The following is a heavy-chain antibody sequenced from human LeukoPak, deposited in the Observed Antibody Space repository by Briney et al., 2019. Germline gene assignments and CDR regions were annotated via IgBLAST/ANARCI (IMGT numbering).Heavy chain of an antibody. CDR1: GGSFSGYY. J-gene: IGHJ4*02. Sequence: PSETLSLTCAVYGGSFSGYYWSWIRQPPGKGLEWIGEINHSGSTNYNPSLKSRVTISVDTSKNQFSLKLSSVTAADTAVYYCASAVGATTQTDYWGQGTLVTVSS. CDR2: INHSGST. V-gene: IGHV4-34*01. D-gene: IGHD1-26*01. CDR3: ASAVGATTQTDY.